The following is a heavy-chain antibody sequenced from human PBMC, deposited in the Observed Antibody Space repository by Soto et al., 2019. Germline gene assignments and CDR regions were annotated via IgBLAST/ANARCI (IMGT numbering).Heavy chain of an antibody. V-gene: IGHV4-34*01. J-gene: IGHJ6*02. CDR1: GGSFSGYY. D-gene: IGHD6-13*01. CDR2: INHSGST. Sequence: SETLSLTCAVYGGSFSGYYWSWIRQPPGKGLEWTGEINHSGSTNYNPSLKSRVTISVDTSKNQFSLKLSSVTAADTAVYYCARGSWYSYYYGMDVWGQGTTVTVSS. CDR3: ARGSWYSYYYGMDV.